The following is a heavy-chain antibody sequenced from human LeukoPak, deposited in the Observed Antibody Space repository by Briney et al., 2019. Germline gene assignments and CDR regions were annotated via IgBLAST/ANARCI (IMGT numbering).Heavy chain of an antibody. CDR3: ARARFSYGHYYFDY. CDR1: AFAFSTYW. J-gene: IGHJ4*02. Sequence: GGSLRLSCAASAFAFSTYWMSWVRQAPGKGLEWAANIKQDGSEKYYVDSVKGRFTISRDNAKDSLYLQMNSLRAEDTAVYYCARARFSYGHYYFDYWGQGTLATVSS. CDR2: IKQDGSEK. V-gene: IGHV3-7*04. D-gene: IGHD5-18*01.